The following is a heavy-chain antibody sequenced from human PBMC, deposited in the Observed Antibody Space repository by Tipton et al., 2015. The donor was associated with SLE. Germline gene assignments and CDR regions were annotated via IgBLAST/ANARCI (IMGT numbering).Heavy chain of an antibody. V-gene: IGHV4-39*07. D-gene: IGHD6-6*01. J-gene: IGHJ4*02. CDR3: ATLHSSSYYFDY. Sequence: TLSLTCTVSGGSISSSSYYWGWIRQPPGKGLEWIGSIYYSGSTYYNPSLKSRVTISVDTSKNQFSLKLSSVTAADTAVYYCATLHSSSYYFDYWGQGTLVTVSS. CDR2: IYYSGST. CDR1: GGSISSSSYY.